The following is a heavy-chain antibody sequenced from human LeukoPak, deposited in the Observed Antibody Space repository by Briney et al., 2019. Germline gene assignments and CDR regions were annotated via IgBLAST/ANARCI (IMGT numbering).Heavy chain of an antibody. V-gene: IGHV3-48*03. CDR2: ISSSGRTI. CDR3: AKEIWPTVTTPGHTHFDY. J-gene: IGHJ4*02. Sequence: GGSLRLSCAASGFTFSSYEMNWVRQAPGKGLEWVSYISSSGRTIYYADSVKGRFTISRDNSKNTLCLQMNSLRAEDTAVYYCAKEIWPTVTTPGHTHFDYWGQGTLVTVSS. D-gene: IGHD4-17*01. CDR1: GFTFSSYE.